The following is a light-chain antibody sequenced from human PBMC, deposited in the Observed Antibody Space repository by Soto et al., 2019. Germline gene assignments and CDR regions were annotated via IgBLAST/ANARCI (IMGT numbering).Light chain of an antibody. V-gene: IGLV2-14*01. Sequence: QSALTQPASVSGSPGQSITISCTGTSSDVGAYTYVSWYQQHPGKAPILMIFEVSDRPSGVSNHFSGSKSGNTASLPISGLQAEDEADHYCSLYTTSHTLVFGGGTQLTVL. CDR3: SLYTTSHTLV. CDR1: SSDVGAYTY. CDR2: EVS. J-gene: IGLJ2*01.